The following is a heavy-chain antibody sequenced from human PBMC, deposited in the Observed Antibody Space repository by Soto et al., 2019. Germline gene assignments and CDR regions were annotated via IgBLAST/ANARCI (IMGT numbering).Heavy chain of an antibody. CDR1: GYTFTRYD. CDR2: MNPNSGNT. Sequence: ASVKVSCKASGYTFTRYDINWVRQATGQGLEWMGWMNPNSGNTGYAQKFQGRVTMTRNTSIGTAYMELSSLRSEDTAVYYCARGHDFWSGYFTYYYYGMDVWGQGTTVTVSS. V-gene: IGHV1-8*01. CDR3: ARGHDFWSGYFTYYYYGMDV. D-gene: IGHD3-3*01. J-gene: IGHJ6*02.